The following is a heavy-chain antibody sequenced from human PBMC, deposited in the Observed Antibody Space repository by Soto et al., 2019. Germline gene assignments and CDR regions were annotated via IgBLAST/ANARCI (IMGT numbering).Heavy chain of an antibody. D-gene: IGHD3-16*02. V-gene: IGHV1-18*04. J-gene: IGHJ4*02. CDR3: AREGGVWGSFRYFDY. CDR1: GYTFSSYV. CDR2: ISPYNGNT. Sequence: QVQLVQSGVEVQKPGASVKVSCKASGYTFSSYVINWLRQAPGQGLEWMGWISPYNGNTNYGQNLQGRVTMTTDTSTSIVDMELRSLRSDDTAVYYCAREGGVWGSFRYFDYWGQRTLVTVSP.